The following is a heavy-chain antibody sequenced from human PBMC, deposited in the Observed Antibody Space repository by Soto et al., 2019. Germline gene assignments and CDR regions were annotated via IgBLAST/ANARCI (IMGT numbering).Heavy chain of an antibody. D-gene: IGHD6-19*01. CDR1: GFTFSTSW. CDR3: ARGPSGWFGYDY. CDR2: INSGASAT. Sequence: EVQLVESGGGLVQPGGSLRLSCAASGFTFSTSWMHWVRQAAGKGLVWVSRINSGASATKYADSVKGRFTISRDNAKNTVYLQVDRLTAEDTAVYYCARGPSGWFGYDYWGQGSLVSVSS. V-gene: IGHV3-74*01. J-gene: IGHJ4*02.